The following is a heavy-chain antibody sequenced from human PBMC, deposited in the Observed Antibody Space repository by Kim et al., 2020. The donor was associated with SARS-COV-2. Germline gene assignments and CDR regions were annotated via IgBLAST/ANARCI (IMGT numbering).Heavy chain of an antibody. J-gene: IGHJ5*02. CDR3: AREQGSRNSWWFDP. CDR2: MNPNSGAS. CDR1: GYSFSLYY. V-gene: IGHV1-2*02. D-gene: IGHD1-26*01. Sequence: ASVKVSCKASGYSFSLYYIHWVRQAPGQGLEWVGAMNPNSGASSFAQKFKGRVTVARDTSISTAYMEVTNLRSDDTAIYFCAREQGSRNSWWFDPWGQGTLITVSS.